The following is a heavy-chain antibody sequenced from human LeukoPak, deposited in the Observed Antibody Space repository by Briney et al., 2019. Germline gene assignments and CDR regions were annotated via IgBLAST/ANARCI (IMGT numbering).Heavy chain of an antibody. J-gene: IGHJ1*01. CDR1: GGSISSGVYY. Sequence: PSETLSLTCTVSGGSISSGVYYWSWIRQPPGKGLEWIGYIYHSGSTYYNPSLKSRVTISVDRSKNQFSLKLSSVTAADTAVYYCARDRGPLFQHWGQGTLVTVSS. D-gene: IGHD3-16*01. V-gene: IGHV4-30-2*01. CDR3: ARDRGPLFQH. CDR2: IYHSGST.